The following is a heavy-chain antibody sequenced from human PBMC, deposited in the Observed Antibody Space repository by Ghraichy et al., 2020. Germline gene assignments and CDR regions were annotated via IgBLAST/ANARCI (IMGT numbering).Heavy chain of an antibody. J-gene: IGHJ3*02. CDR3: ARDHPPAI. CDR2: MYYTGST. V-gene: IGHV4-59*01. CDR1: GGSISSYY. Sequence: SQTLSLTCTVSGGSISSYYWSWIRQPPGKGLEWIWYMYYTGSTYLHPSLKGRVTLSVDTSKNQFSLKLTSMTAADTAVYYCARDHPPAIWGQGTMVTVSS.